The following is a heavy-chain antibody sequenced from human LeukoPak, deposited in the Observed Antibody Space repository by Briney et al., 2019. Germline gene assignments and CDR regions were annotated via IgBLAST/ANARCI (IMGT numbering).Heavy chain of an antibody. V-gene: IGHV4-4*07. J-gene: IGHJ2*01. CDR3: ARDATGDRTWYFDL. D-gene: IGHD7-27*01. CDR2: IYTSGST. Sequence: PSETLSLTCTVSGGSISSYYWSWIRQPAGKGLEWIGRIYTSGSTNYNPSLKSRVTISVDTSKNQFPLKLSSVTAADTAVYYCARDATGDRTWYFDLWGRGTLVTVSS. CDR1: GGSISSYY.